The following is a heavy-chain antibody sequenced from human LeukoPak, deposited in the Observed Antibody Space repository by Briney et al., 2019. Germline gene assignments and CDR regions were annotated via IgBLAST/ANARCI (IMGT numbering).Heavy chain of an antibody. CDR2: IYYSGST. V-gene: IGHV4-31*03. J-gene: IGHJ3*02. Sequence: SQTLSLTCTVSGGSISSGGYYWSWIRQHPGKGLEWIGYIYYSGSTYYNPSLKSRVTISVDTSKNQFSLKLSSVTAADTAVYYCARDTTVTTTDAFDIWGQGTMVTVSS. CDR1: GGSISSGGYY. CDR3: ARDTTVTTTDAFDI. D-gene: IGHD4-17*01.